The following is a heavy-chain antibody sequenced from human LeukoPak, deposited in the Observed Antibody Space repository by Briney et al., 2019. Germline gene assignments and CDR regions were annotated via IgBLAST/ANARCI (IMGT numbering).Heavy chain of an antibody. CDR2: IYYSGST. J-gene: IGHJ4*02. CDR1: GGSISSYY. D-gene: IGHD3-3*01. Sequence: SETLSLTCTVSGGSISSYYWSWIRQPPGKGLEWIGYIYYSGSTNNNPSLKSRVTISVDTSKNQFSLKLSSVTAADTAVYYCARGPFRYYDFWGFRYYFDYWGQGTLVTVSS. CDR3: ARGPFRYYDFWGFRYYFDY. V-gene: IGHV4-59*12.